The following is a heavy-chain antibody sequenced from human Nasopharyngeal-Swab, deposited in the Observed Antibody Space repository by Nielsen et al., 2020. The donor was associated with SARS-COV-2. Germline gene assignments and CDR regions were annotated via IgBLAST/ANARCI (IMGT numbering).Heavy chain of an antibody. CDR1: GFTFGTYS. D-gene: IGHD3-10*01. Sequence: GESLKISCAASGFTFGTYSMNWVRQAPGKGLEWVSSISSSSTYIYYADSVKGRFTISRDNAKNSLYLQMNSLRAEDTAVYYGAGAYGSGSYFAFDLWGQGTMVTVSS. V-gene: IGHV3-21*01. CDR3: AGAYGSGSYFAFDL. J-gene: IGHJ3*01. CDR2: ISSSSTYI.